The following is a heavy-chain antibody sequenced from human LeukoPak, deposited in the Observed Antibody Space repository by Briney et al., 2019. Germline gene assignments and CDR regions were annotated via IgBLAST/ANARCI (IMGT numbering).Heavy chain of an antibody. CDR2: ITAYNDNT. V-gene: IGHV1-18*01. CDR1: GYTFTSYG. Sequence: ASVKVSCKASGYTFTSYGISWVRQAPGQGLEWMGWITAYNDNTNYAQKLQGRVTMTTDTSTSTAYMELRSLRSDDTAVYYCALRIAVAGTSAFDIWGQGTMVTVSS. D-gene: IGHD6-19*01. CDR3: ALRIAVAGTSAFDI. J-gene: IGHJ3*02.